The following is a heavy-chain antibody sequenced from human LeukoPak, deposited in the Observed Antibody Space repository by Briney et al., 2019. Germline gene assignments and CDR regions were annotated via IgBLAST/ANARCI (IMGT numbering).Heavy chain of an antibody. D-gene: IGHD1-7*01. Sequence: GGSLRLSCAASGFTFSTSAMNWVRQAPGKGLEWVSVISGSGGSTYCADSVKGRFTISRDNSKNTLYLQMNSLRAEDTAVYYCANVVDWNYGRYFDYWGQGTLVTVSS. J-gene: IGHJ4*02. CDR1: GFTFSTSA. V-gene: IGHV3-23*01. CDR3: ANVVDWNYGRYFDY. CDR2: ISGSGGST.